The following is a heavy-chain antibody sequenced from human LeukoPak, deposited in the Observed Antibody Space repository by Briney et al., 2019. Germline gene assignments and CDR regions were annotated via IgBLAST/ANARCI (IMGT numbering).Heavy chain of an antibody. J-gene: IGHJ5*02. D-gene: IGHD2-2*01. CDR3: ARGAPTLYQLLESNWFDP. V-gene: IGHV1-2*04. CDR2: INPNSGGT. CDR1: GYTFTGYY. Sequence: ASVKVSCKASGYTFTGYYMHWVRQAPGQGLEWMGWINPNSGGTNYAQKFQGWVTMTRDTSISTACMELSRLRSDDTAVYYCARGAPTLYQLLESNWFDPWGQGTLVTVSS.